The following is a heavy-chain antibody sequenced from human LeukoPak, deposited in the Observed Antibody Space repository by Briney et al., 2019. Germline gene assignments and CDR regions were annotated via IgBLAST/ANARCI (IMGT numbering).Heavy chain of an antibody. CDR3: ARDSGYGLPIDAFDI. J-gene: IGHJ3*02. V-gene: IGHV4-59*01. Sequence: PSETLSLTCTVSGGSISSYYWSWIRQPPGKGLEWIGYFYYSGSTNYNPSLKSRVTISVDTSKNQFSLKLSSVTAADTAVYYCARDSGYGLPIDAFDIWGQGTMVTVSS. CDR1: GGSISSYY. CDR2: FYYSGST. D-gene: IGHD5-12*01.